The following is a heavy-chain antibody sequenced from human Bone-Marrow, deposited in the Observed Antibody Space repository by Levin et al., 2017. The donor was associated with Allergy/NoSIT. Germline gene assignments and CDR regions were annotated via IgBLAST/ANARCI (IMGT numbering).Heavy chain of an antibody. J-gene: IGHJ4*02. V-gene: IGHV3-48*02. CDR1: GFTFSNYN. CDR3: AREGPFYYDSSPLLGFES. CDR2: ISSRGTPI. D-gene: IGHD3-22*01. Sequence: HPGGSLRLSCAASGFTFSNYNMNWVRQAPGKGLEWVSYISSRGTPIYYADSVKGRFSISRDNAKNSLYLQMNSLRDEDTAVYFCAREGPFYYDSSPLLGFESWGQGTLVTVSS.